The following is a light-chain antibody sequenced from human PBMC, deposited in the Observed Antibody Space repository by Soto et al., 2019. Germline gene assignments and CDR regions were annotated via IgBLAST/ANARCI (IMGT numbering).Light chain of an antibody. J-gene: IGKJ5*01. V-gene: IGKV1-33*01. CDR2: DVS. Sequence: DIQMTQSPSSLSVSVGDRFTITCQASHDITNFLNWYQQKPGKAPELLIYDVSKLEAGVPSRFSGSGSGTDFTLTISSLQPEDIATYFCQQYDDLPITFGQGTRLEI. CDR1: HDITNF. CDR3: QQYDDLPIT.